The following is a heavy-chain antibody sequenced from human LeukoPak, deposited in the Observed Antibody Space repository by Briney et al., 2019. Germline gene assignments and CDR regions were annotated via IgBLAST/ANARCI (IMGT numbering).Heavy chain of an antibody. Sequence: PSETLSLTCTVSGASITNSLYYWGWIRQPPGKGLEWIATVYYTGSTYYNPPLKSRVTISIDTSKSHFSLKLSSVTAADMAVYYCARQDFGSGILPGYWGQGTLVTVSS. J-gene: IGHJ4*02. V-gene: IGHV4-39*01. D-gene: IGHD3-10*01. CDR1: GASITNSLYY. CDR3: ARQDFGSGILPGY. CDR2: VYYTGST.